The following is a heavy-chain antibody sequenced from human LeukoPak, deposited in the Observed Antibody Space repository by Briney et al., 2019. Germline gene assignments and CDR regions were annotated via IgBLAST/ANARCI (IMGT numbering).Heavy chain of an antibody. J-gene: IGHJ3*02. D-gene: IGHD3-10*01. CDR1: GGSISSYY. CDR3: ARVGGQQTYYYGSGSYYKGAFDI. V-gene: IGHV4-4*07. CDR2: IYTSGST. Sequence: SETLSLTCTVSGGSISSYYWSWIRQPAGKGLEWIGRIYTSGSTNYNPSLKSRVTMSVDTSKNQFSLKLSSVTAADTAVYYCARVGGQQTYYYGSGSYYKGAFDIWGQGTMVTVSS.